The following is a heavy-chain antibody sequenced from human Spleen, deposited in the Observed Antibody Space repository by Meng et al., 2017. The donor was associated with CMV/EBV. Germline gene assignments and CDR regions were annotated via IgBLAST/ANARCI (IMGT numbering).Heavy chain of an antibody. CDR2: INDSGST. Sequence: SETLSLTCTVYGGSFSGHYWSWIRQPPGKGLEWIGEINDSGSTTYNPSLKSRVTMSLDTSENQFSLNLRSVTAADTAVYYCARGRAYYDFLNGYFPFDYWGQGTLVTVSS. CDR3: ARGRAYYDFLNGYFPFDY. V-gene: IGHV4-34*01. D-gene: IGHD3-3*01. CDR1: GGSFSGHY. J-gene: IGHJ4*02.